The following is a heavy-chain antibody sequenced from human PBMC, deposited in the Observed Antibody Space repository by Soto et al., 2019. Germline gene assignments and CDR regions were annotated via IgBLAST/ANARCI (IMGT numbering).Heavy chain of an antibody. J-gene: IGHJ4*02. Sequence: QLQLQEFGSRLVKASQTLSLTCAVSGGSISSGGFSCNWIRQPPGKGLEWIGYIYHSGSTYFNPSLKSRVTMSVDRSTNQFSLKLSSVTAADTAVYYCASRVSDYFDYWGQGTPVTVSS. CDR1: GGSISSGGFS. D-gene: IGHD6-19*01. V-gene: IGHV4-30-2*01. CDR2: IYHSGST. CDR3: ASRVSDYFDY.